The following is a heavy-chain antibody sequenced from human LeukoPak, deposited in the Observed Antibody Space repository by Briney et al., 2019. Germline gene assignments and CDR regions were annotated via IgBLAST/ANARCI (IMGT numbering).Heavy chain of an antibody. CDR2: IYDSGST. V-gene: IGHV4-59*01. Sequence: PSETLSLTCTVSGGSISSYYWSWIRQPPGKGLEWIGYIYDSGSTKYNPSLKSRVTISLDTSKNQFSLKLSSVTAADTAVYYCAGASGIPGSFYFDYWGQGTLVTVSS. J-gene: IGHJ4*02. CDR3: AGASGIPGSFYFDY. CDR1: GGSISSYY.